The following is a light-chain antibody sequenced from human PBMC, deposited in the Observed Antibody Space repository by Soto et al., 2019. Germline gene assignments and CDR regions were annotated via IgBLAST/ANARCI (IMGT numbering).Light chain of an antibody. CDR3: QQRNNWVT. CDR2: DAS. CDR1: QSVGIY. Sequence: EIELTQSPDTLSLSPGERATLSCRASQSVGIYLAWYQQKPGQAPRLLIYDASNRATGIPARFSGTGSGTEFGLTISSLEPEDSAVYYCQQRNNWVTFGGGTKVDIK. V-gene: IGKV3-11*01. J-gene: IGKJ4*01.